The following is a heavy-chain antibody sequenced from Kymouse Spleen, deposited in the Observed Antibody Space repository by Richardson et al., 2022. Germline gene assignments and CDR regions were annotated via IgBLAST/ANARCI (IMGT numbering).Heavy chain of an antibody. J-gene: IGHJ6*02. CDR3: AKLAALRDGMDV. V-gene: IGHV3-9*01. Sequence: EVQLVESGGGLVQPGRSLRLSCAASGFTFDDYAMHWVRQAPGKGLEWVSGISWNSGSIGYADSVKGRFTISRDNAKNSLYLQMNSLRAEDTALYYCAKLAALRDGMDVWGQGTTVTVSS. CDR2: ISWNSGSI. D-gene: IGHD6-6*01. CDR1: GFTFDDYA.